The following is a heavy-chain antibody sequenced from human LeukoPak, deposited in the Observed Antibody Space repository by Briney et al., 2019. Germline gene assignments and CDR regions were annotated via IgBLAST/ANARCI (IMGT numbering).Heavy chain of an antibody. CDR2: IYYSGST. D-gene: IGHD6-13*01. Sequence: SETLSLTCTVSGGSISSGDYYWSWIRQPSGKGLEWIGYIYYSGSTYYNPSLKSRVTISVDTSKNQFSLKLSSVTAADTAVYYCHAAAGTGLDYWGQGTLVTVSS. CDR1: GGSISSGDYY. CDR3: HAAAGTGLDY. J-gene: IGHJ4*02. V-gene: IGHV4-30-4*01.